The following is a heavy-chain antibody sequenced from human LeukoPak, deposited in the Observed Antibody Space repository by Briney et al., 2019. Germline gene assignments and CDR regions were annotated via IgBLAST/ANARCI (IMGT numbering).Heavy chain of an antibody. CDR2: INHSGSA. J-gene: IGHJ6*03. Sequence: SETLSLTCAVYGGSFSGYYWSWIRQPPGKGLEWIGEINHSGSANYNPSLKSRVTISVDTSKNQFSLRLSSVTAADTAVYYCARRHYYDSSGYYNYYYYYYMDVWGKGTTVTVSS. CDR3: ARRHYYDSSGYYNYYYYYYMDV. D-gene: IGHD3-22*01. CDR1: GGSFSGYY. V-gene: IGHV4-34*01.